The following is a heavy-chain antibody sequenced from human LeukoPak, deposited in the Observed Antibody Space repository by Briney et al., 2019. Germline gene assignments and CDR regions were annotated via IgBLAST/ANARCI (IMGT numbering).Heavy chain of an antibody. J-gene: IGHJ4*02. D-gene: IGHD1-1*01. CDR1: GGSISSGGYY. CDR3: ASGDNDPLFDY. CDR2: IYYSGST. V-gene: IGHV4-31*03. Sequence: SETLPLTCTVSGGSISSGGYYWSWIRQHPGKGLEWIGSIYYSGSTNYNPSLQGRVTISLDTSRNQFSLKLSSVTAADTAVYYYASGDNDPLFDYWGQGTLVTVSS.